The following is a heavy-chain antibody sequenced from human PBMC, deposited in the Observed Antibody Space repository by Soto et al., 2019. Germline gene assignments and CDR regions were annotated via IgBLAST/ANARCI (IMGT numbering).Heavy chain of an antibody. D-gene: IGHD3-10*01. V-gene: IGHV1-2*02. CDR1: GYTFTSYY. J-gene: IGHJ6*02. CDR2: INPKFGDT. Sequence: QVQLVQSGAEMKEPGDSVRVSCEASGYTFTSYYIHWVRQAPGQGLEWMGWINPKFGDTTYAQDFQGRVSMTRDMSLSTVYMELSRLTSADTAIYYCARNMDYYYGPGSGNGHGFWGQGTTVTVFS. CDR3: ARNMDYYYGPGSGNGHGF.